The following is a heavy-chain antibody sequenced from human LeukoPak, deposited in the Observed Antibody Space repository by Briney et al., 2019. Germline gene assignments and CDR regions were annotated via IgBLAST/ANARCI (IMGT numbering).Heavy chain of an antibody. D-gene: IGHD1-14*01. CDR2: IDPNNGDT. J-gene: IGHJ3*02. CDR3: ARRSRNGLDAFDI. Sequence: ASDKVSCKASAYTFTGYYLHWVRQAPGQGLQWMGWIDPNNGDTEYAQKFQGRVTMTRDRSISTAYMELGRLTSDDTAVYYCARRSRNGLDAFDIWGQGTMVTVSS. V-gene: IGHV1-2*02. CDR1: AYTFTGYY.